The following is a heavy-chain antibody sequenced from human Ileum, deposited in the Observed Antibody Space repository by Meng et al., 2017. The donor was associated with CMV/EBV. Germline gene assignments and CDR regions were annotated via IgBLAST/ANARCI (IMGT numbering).Heavy chain of an antibody. CDR3: TRATTWAFDY. J-gene: IGHJ4*02. D-gene: IGHD5-12*01. CDR2: IYNDGSFT. Sequence: LYCAAYGFTFSEYWIHWIRQAPGKGLVWVSAIYNDGSFTRYADSVKGRCTISRDNAKNTLYLQMNSLRAEDTAIYYCTRATTWAFDYWGQGTLVTVSS. V-gene: IGHV3-74*01. CDR1: GFTFSEYW.